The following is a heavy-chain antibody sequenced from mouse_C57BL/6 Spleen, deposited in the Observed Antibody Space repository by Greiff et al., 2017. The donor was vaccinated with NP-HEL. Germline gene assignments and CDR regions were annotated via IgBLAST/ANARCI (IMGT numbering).Heavy chain of an antibody. J-gene: IGHJ2*01. CDR2: IYPGDGDT. CDR3: ARSDYDCDRGYFDY. Sequence: VKLQESGPELVKPGASVKISCKASGYAFSSSWMNWVKQRPGKGLEWIGRIYPGDGDTNYNGKFKGKATMTADKSSSTAYMQLSSLTSEDSAVYFCARSDYDCDRGYFDYWGQGTTLTVSS. CDR1: GYAFSSSW. V-gene: IGHV1-82*01. D-gene: IGHD2-4*01.